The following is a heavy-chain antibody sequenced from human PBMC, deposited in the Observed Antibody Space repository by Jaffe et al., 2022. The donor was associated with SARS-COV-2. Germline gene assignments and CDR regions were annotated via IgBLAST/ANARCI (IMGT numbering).Heavy chain of an antibody. CDR3: ASHSYYYDSSGSFFPKQPRYYYYYYGMDV. CDR2: INPSGGST. J-gene: IGHJ6*02. CDR1: GYTFTSYY. D-gene: IGHD3-22*01. Sequence: QVQLVQSGAEVKKPGASVKVSCKASGYTFTSYYMHWVRQAPGQGLEWMGIINPSGGSTSYAQKFQGRVTMTRDTSTSTVYMELSSLRSEDTAVYYCASHSYYYDSSGSFFPKQPRYYYYYYGMDVWGQGTTVTVSS. V-gene: IGHV1-46*01.